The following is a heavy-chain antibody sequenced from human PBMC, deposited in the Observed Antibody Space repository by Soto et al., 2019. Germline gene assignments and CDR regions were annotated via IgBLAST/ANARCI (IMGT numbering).Heavy chain of an antibody. Sequence: QITLKESGPPLVKPTQTLTLTCTFSGFSLSTSGVGVAWIRQPPGKALEWLALIYWDDDKRYRPSLESRLTITKDTYKHQVVLTTTNMDSVDTATYYCAYLPCSGGSCYWFIFSGMDVWGQGTTVTVSS. CDR2: IYWDDDK. CDR3: AYLPCSGGSCYWFIFSGMDV. D-gene: IGHD2-15*01. J-gene: IGHJ6*02. V-gene: IGHV2-5*02. CDR1: GFSLSTSGVG.